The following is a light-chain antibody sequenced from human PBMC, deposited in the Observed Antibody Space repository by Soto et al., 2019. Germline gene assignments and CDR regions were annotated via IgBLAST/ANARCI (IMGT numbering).Light chain of an antibody. Sequence: EIVLTQSPGTLSLSPGERATLSCRASQSVTSTYLAWYQQKPGQAPRLLIYGASSRAIGIPDRFSGSVSGSDFTLTISRLEPEDFAVYYCQQYGSSPRTFGPGTKVDIK. V-gene: IGKV3-20*01. CDR1: QSVTSTY. CDR2: GAS. CDR3: QQYGSSPRT. J-gene: IGKJ3*01.